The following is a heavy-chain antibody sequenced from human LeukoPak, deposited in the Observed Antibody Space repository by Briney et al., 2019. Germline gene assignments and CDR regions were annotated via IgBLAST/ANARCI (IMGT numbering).Heavy chain of an antibody. CDR2: IYYSGST. CDR1: GGSISSGGYY. Sequence: SQTLSLTCTDSGGSISSGGYYWSWIRQHPGKGLEWIGYIYYSGSTYYNPSLKSRVTISVDTSKNQFSLKLSSVTAADTAVYYCAREGWPGSGYNYWGQGTLVTVSS. CDR3: AREGWPGSGYNY. D-gene: IGHD3-3*01. J-gene: IGHJ4*02. V-gene: IGHV4-31*03.